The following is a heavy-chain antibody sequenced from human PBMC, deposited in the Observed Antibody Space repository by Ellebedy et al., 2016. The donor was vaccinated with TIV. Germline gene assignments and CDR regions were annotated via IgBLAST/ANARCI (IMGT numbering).Heavy chain of an antibody. CDR3: ARRISSSSWYYFDY. V-gene: IGHV4-39*01. D-gene: IGHD6-13*01. Sequence: SETLSLXXTVSGGSISSSSYYWGWIRQPPGKGLEWIGSIYYSGSTYYNPSLKSRVTISVDTSKNQFSLKLSSVTAADTAVYYCARRISSSSWYYFDYWGQGTLVTVSS. CDR1: GGSISSSSYY. J-gene: IGHJ4*02. CDR2: IYYSGST.